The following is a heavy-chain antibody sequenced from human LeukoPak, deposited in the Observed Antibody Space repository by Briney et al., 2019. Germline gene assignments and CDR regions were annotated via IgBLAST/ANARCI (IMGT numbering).Heavy chain of an antibody. CDR1: GGTFSSYA. Sequence: SVKVSCKASGGTFSSYAISWVRQAPGQGLEWMGGIIPIFGTANYAQKFQGRVTITADKSTSTAYMELSSLRSEDTAVYYCATKLGYCSGGSCYGWFDPWGQGTLVTVSS. D-gene: IGHD2-15*01. CDR3: ATKLGYCSGGSCYGWFDP. J-gene: IGHJ5*01. CDR2: IIPIFGTA. V-gene: IGHV1-69*06.